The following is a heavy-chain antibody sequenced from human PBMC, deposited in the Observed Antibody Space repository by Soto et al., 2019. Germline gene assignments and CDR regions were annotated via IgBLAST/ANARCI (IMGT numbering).Heavy chain of an antibody. D-gene: IGHD5-18*01. J-gene: IGHJ6*02. V-gene: IGHV5-51*01. CDR2: IYPGDSDT. CDR1: GYSFTSYW. CDR3: ARQDTAMGTGMDV. Sequence: NLGESLKISCKGSGYSFTSYWIGWVRQMPGKGLEWMGIIYPGDSDTRYSPSFQGQVTISADKSISTAYLQWSSLKASDTAMYYCARQDTAMGTGMDVWGQGTTVTVSS.